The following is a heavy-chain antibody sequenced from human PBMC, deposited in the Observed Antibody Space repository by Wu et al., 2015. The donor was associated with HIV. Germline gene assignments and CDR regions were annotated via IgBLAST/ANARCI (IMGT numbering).Heavy chain of an antibody. CDR3: ARDLGLSRPLDY. J-gene: IGHJ4*02. CDR1: GYSFTDYD. V-gene: IGHV1-8*01. D-gene: IGHD3/OR15-3a*01. CDR2: MNPNSGNR. Sequence: QVQLVQSGAEVKRPGASVKVSCKTSGYSFTDYDINWVRQAAGQGLEWMGWMNPNSGNRGYAQKFQGRVTMTRNNSISTAYIELSSLRYDDTAVYYCARDLGLSRPLDYWGQGTLVTVSS.